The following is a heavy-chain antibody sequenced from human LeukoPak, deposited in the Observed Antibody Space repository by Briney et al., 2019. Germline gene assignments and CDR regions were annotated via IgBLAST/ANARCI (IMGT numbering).Heavy chain of an antibody. CDR2: IYSGGST. CDR1: GFTVSSNY. Sequence: GGSLRLSSAASGFTVSSNYMSWVRQAPGKGLEWVSVIYSGGSTYYADSVKGRFTISRDNSKNTLYLQMNSLRAEDTAVYYCARVRGGDCYPNYWGQGTLVTVSS. V-gene: IGHV3-53*01. CDR3: ARVRGGDCYPNY. D-gene: IGHD2-21*02. J-gene: IGHJ4*02.